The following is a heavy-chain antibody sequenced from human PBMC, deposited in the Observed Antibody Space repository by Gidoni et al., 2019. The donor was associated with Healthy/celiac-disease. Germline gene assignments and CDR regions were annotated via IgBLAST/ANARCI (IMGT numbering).Heavy chain of an antibody. Sequence: QVQLQQWGAGLLKPSETLSLTCAVYGGSFSGYYWSWIRQPPGKGLEWIGEINHSGSTNYNPSLKSRVTISVDTSKNQFSLKLSSVTAADTAVYYCARQPGENSSSWFGDAFDIWGQGTMVTVSS. J-gene: IGHJ3*02. CDR1: GGSFSGYY. V-gene: IGHV4-34*01. CDR2: INHSGST. CDR3: ARQPGENSSSWFGDAFDI. D-gene: IGHD6-13*01.